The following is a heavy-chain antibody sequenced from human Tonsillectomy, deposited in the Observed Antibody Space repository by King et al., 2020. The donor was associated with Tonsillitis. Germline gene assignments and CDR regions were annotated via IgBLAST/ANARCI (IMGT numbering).Heavy chain of an antibody. V-gene: IGHV4-59*01. CDR2: IFSSGST. Sequence: QLQESGPGLVKPSETLSLTCTVSGGSISGYYWSWIRQPPGKGLEWLGYIFSSGSTKYNPSLKSRLTISQDTSKYQFSLKLSSVTTADTAVYYCARDYGSGSYYNLPRYYWGPGTLVTVSA. CDR1: GGSISGYY. J-gene: IGHJ4*02. CDR3: ARDYGSGSYYNLPRYY. D-gene: IGHD3-10*01.